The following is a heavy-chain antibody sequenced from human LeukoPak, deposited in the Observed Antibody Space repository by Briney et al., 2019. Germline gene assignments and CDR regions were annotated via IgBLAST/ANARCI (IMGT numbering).Heavy chain of an antibody. CDR1: GFTFNSYE. Sequence: GGSLRLSCAASGFTFNSYEMNWVRQAPGEGLEWVSYISSSDSTIYEDSVKGRFTISRDNAKNSLYLQMNSLRAEDTAVYYCAREGTSDAFDIWGQGTMVTVSS. D-gene: IGHD1-1*01. J-gene: IGHJ3*02. CDR2: ISSSDSTI. V-gene: IGHV3-48*03. CDR3: AREGTSDAFDI.